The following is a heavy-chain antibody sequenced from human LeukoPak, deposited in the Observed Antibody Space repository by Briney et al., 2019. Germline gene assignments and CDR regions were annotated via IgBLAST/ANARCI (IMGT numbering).Heavy chain of an antibody. D-gene: IGHD4-23*01. CDR3: ARDDYGGKGGYAFDI. CDR2: IIPIFGTA. V-gene: IGHV1-69*05. Sequence: GASVKVSCKASGGTFNSYAINWVRQAPGQGREWMGGIIPIFGTANYAQKFQGRGTITTDESTSTAYMELSSLRSEDTAVFYCARDDYGGKGGYAFDIWGRGTMVTVSS. J-gene: IGHJ3*02. CDR1: GGTFNSYA.